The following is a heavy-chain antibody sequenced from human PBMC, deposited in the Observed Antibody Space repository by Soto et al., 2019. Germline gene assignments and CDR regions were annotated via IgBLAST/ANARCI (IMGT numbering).Heavy chain of an antibody. Sequence: QVHLVQSGAEVKKPGASVKVSCQGSGYAFTTYGITWVRQAPGQGLEWMGWISAHNGNTNYAQKLQGRVTVTRDTSTSTAYMELRGLRYDEPAVYYCARGRYGDYWGQGALVTVSS. CDR3: ARGRYGDY. D-gene: IGHD1-1*01. CDR2: ISAHNGNT. J-gene: IGHJ4*02. CDR1: GYAFTTYG. V-gene: IGHV1-18*01.